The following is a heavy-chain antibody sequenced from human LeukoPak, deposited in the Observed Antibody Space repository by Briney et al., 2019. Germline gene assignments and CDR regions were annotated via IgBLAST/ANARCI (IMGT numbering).Heavy chain of an antibody. CDR2: ISGSGGST. Sequence: GGSLRLSCAASGFSLSDYWMSWVRQAPGKGLEWVSAISGSGGSTYYADSVKGRFTISRDNSKNTLYLQMNSLRAEDTAVYYCAKVDSSGYYGFDYWGQGTLVTVSS. D-gene: IGHD3-22*01. CDR1: GFSLSDYW. J-gene: IGHJ4*02. V-gene: IGHV3-23*01. CDR3: AKVDSSGYYGFDY.